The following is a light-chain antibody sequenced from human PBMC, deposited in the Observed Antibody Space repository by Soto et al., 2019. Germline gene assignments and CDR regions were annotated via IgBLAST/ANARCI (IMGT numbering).Light chain of an antibody. V-gene: IGKV3-20*01. CDR2: GGS. J-gene: IGKJ1*01. CDR3: QQYGYSRT. Sequence: EIVLTQSPGTLSLSPVERATLSCRASQSVSSYLAWYQQKPGQAPRLLMYGGSNRATGIPDRFRGSGSGTDFSLTISRLEPEDFAVYYCQQYGYSRTFGQGTKVDIK. CDR1: QSVSSY.